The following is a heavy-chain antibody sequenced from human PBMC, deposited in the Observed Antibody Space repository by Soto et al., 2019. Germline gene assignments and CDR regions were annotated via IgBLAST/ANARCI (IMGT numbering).Heavy chain of an antibody. V-gene: IGHV3-30*18. CDR1: GFTFSSFS. CDR2: ISSGGSDK. Sequence: LRLSCAASGFTFSSFSMHWVRQAPGKGLEWVAVISSGGSDKYYADSVKGRFTISRDNPRNTLYLQMNSLRAEDTAVYYCAKDADIGAAGYYFDYWGQGTLVTVS. J-gene: IGHJ4*02. D-gene: IGHD6-13*01. CDR3: AKDADIGAAGYYFDY.